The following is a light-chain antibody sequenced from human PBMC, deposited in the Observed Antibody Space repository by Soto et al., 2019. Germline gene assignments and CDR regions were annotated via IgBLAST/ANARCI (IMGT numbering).Light chain of an antibody. J-gene: IGKJ2*01. V-gene: IGKV3-20*01. Sequence: EIVLTQSPGTLSLSPGERATLSCRASQSVGNNYLAWYQQTPGQAPRLLIYTASFRATGIPDRFSGSGSGTDFTLTVSRLEPEDSAMYYCHQHAYSPLTFGQGTALEI. CDR1: QSVGNNY. CDR2: TAS. CDR3: HQHAYSPLT.